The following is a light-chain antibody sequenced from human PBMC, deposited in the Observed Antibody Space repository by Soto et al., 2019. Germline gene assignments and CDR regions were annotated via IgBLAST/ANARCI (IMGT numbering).Light chain of an antibody. J-gene: IGKJ5*01. Sequence: EIVLTQSPGTLSLSPGERATLSCRASQTISSSYLAWYQHKSGQAPRLLIYGASSRATGIPDRFSGSGSGTDFTLTISRLEPEDFAVYYCQQYGTSFGHGTRLEIK. CDR3: QQYGTS. CDR1: QTISSSY. CDR2: GAS. V-gene: IGKV3-20*01.